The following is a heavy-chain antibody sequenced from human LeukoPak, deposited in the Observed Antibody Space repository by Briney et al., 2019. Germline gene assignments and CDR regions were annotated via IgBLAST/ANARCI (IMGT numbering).Heavy chain of an antibody. CDR2: IWYDGSNK. CDR3: ARGTAGYSSGWLSPFDY. J-gene: IGHJ4*02. CDR1: GFTFSSYG. V-gene: IGHV3-33*01. Sequence: PGGSLRLSCAASGFTFSSYGMHWVRQAPGKGLEWVAVIWYDGSNKYYADSVKGRFTISRDNSKNTPYLQMNSLRAEDTAVYYCARGTAGYSSGWLSPFDYWGQGTLVTVSS. D-gene: IGHD6-19*01.